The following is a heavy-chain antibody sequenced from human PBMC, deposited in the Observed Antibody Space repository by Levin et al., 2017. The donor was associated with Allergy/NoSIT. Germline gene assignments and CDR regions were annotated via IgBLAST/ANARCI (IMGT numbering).Heavy chain of an antibody. V-gene: IGHV3-23*01. CDR3: AKEAPYSSSWGVCWFDP. CDR2: ISGSGGST. D-gene: IGHD6-13*01. CDR1: GFTFSSYA. J-gene: IGHJ5*02. Sequence: GESLKISCAASGFTFSSYAMSWVRQAPGKGLEWVSAISGSGGSTYYADSVKGRFTISRDNSKNTLYLQMNSLRAEDTAVYYCAKEAPYSSSWGVCWFDPWGQGTLVTVSS.